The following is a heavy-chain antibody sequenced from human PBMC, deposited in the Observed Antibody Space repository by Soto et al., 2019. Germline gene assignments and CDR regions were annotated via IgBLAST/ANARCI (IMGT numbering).Heavy chain of an antibody. CDR1: GDSVSSNTAS. J-gene: IGHJ5*02. Sequence: SQTLSLTCAISGDSVSSNTASWNWIRQSPSRGLEWLGRTYFRSKWYNDYAVSVKSRIIINPDTSNNQFSLQLDSVTPEDTAVYFCAKGDNLGPKTGYAFDPWGQGIMVTVSS. D-gene: IGHD5-12*01. CDR2: TYFRSKWYN. CDR3: AKGDNLGPKTGYAFDP. V-gene: IGHV6-1*01.